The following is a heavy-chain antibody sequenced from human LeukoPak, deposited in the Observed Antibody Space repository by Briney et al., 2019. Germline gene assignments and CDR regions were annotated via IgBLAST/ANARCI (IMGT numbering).Heavy chain of an antibody. V-gene: IGHV4-61*02. Sequence: PSKTLSLTCTVSGGSISSGSYYWSWIRQPAGKGLEWIGRIYTSGSTNYNPSLKSRVTISVDTSKNQFSLKLSSVTAADTAVYYCASNSVARMSWFDPWGQGTLVTVSS. CDR1: GGSISSGSYY. CDR3: ASNSVARMSWFDP. J-gene: IGHJ5*02. D-gene: IGHD6-19*01. CDR2: IYTSGST.